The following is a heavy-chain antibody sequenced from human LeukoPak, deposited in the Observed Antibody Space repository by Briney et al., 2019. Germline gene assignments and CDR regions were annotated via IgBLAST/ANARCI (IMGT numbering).Heavy chain of an antibody. V-gene: IGHV4-59*01. CDR2: IYYSGST. J-gene: IGHJ3*02. CDR1: GGSISSYY. Sequence: PSETLCLTCTVSGGSISSYYWSWIRQPPGKGLEWIGYIYYSGSTNYNPSLKSRVTISVDTSKNQFSLKLSSVTAADTAVYYCARDTSGAFDIWGQGTMVTVSS. CDR3: ARDTSGAFDI.